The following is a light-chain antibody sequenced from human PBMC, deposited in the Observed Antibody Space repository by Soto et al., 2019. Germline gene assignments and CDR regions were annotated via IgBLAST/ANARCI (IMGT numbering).Light chain of an antibody. J-gene: IGLJ1*01. CDR2: EVS. Sequence: LTQPASGSGSPGQSITISCTGTSSDVGSYNLVSWYQQHPGKAPKLMIYEVSKRPSGVSNRFSGSKSGNTASLTISGLQAEDEADYYCCSYAGSSTFAYVFGTGTKVTVL. V-gene: IGLV2-23*02. CDR1: SSDVGSYNL. CDR3: CSYAGSSTFAYV.